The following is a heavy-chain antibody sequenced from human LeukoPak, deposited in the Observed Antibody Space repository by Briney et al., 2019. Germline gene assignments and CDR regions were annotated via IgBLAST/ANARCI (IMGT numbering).Heavy chain of an antibody. CDR3: ARTSRITTVRGVIITDHFDY. J-gene: IGHJ4*02. Sequence: SETLSLTCTVSGGSISSSSYYWGWIRQPPGKGLEWIGSIYYSGSTYYNPSLKSRVTISVDTSKNQFSLKLSSVTAADTAAYYCARTSRITTVRGVIITDHFDYWGQGTLVTVSS. CDR1: GGSISSSSYY. CDR2: IYYSGST. V-gene: IGHV4-39*01. D-gene: IGHD3-10*01.